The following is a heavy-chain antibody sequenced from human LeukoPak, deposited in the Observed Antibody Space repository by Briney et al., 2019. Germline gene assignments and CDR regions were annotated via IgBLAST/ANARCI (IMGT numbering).Heavy chain of an antibody. D-gene: IGHD3-9*01. CDR3: ARQALRYFDWRNAFDI. J-gene: IGHJ3*02. V-gene: IGHV4-34*01. Sequence: SETLSLTCAVYGGSFSGYYWSWIRQPPGKGLEWIGEINHSGSTNYNPSLKSRVTISVDTSKNQFSLKLSSVTAADTAVYYCARQALRYFDWRNAFDIWGQGTMITVSS. CDR1: GGSFSGYY. CDR2: INHSGST.